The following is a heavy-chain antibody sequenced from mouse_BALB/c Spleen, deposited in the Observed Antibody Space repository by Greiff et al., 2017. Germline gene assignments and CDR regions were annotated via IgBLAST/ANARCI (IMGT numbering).Heavy chain of an antibody. D-gene: IGHD2-3*01. CDR3: ARTDDGYYSFDY. Sequence: QVQLQQSGAELVKPGASVKMSCKASGYTFTSYNMHWVKQTPGQGLEWIGAIYPGNGDTSYNQKFKGKATLTADKSSSTAYMQLSSLTSEDSAVYYCARTDDGYYSFDYWGQGTTLTVSS. J-gene: IGHJ2*01. CDR1: GYTFTSYN. V-gene: IGHV1-12*01. CDR2: IYPGNGDT.